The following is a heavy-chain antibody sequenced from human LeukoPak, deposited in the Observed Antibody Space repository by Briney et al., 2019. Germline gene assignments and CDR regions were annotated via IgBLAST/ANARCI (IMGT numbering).Heavy chain of an antibody. CDR2: IGKNGGNP. Sequence: PGGSLRLSCAASGFTFDDYAMSWVRQAPGKGLEWVSGIGKNGGNPGYADSVKGRFTISRDNAKNSLYLQMNSLGAEDTALFFCTRDPGTVAIDYWGQGTLVTVSS. V-gene: IGHV3-20*04. CDR1: GFTFDDYA. J-gene: IGHJ4*02. CDR3: TRDPGTVAIDY. D-gene: IGHD6-19*01.